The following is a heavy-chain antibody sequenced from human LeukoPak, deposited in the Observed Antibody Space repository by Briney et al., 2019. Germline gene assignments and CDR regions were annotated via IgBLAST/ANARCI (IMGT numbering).Heavy chain of an antibody. D-gene: IGHD3-22*01. CDR3: ARGDSIGYYSGFQH. Sequence: GESLKISCKGLGYSFSSCWIGWVRQMPGKGLEWMGIIYPDDSYTTYSPSFQGQVTISADKSIDTAYLHWSSLKASDTAMYYCARGDSIGYYSGFQHWGQGSLVIVSS. CDR1: GYSFSSCW. V-gene: IGHV5-51*01. CDR2: IYPDDSYT. J-gene: IGHJ1*01.